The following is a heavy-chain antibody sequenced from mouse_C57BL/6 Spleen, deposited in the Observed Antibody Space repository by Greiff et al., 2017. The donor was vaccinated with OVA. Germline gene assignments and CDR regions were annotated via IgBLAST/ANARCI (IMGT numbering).Heavy chain of an antibody. CDR1: GYTFTDYE. Sequence: QVQLKESGAELVRPGASVTLSCKASGYTFTDYEMHWVKQTPVHGLEWIGAIDPDTGGTAYNQKFKGKAILTADKSSSTAYMELRSLTSEDSAVYYCTREGESYYFDYWGQGTTLTVSS. J-gene: IGHJ2*01. V-gene: IGHV1-15*01. CDR2: IDPDTGGT. CDR3: TREGESYYFDY.